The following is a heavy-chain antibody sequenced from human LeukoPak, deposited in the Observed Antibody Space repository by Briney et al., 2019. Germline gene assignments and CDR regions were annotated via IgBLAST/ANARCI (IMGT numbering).Heavy chain of an antibody. CDR1: GVAIRNNY. J-gene: IGHJ4*02. CDR3: GRGEHSVDS. V-gene: IGHV4-4*07. CDR2: IYNSGYT. D-gene: IGHD1/OR15-1a*01. Sequence: SETPYPTCTVPGVAIRNNYWNWSRQPAGKGLEWIGRIYNSGYTNDHPLLKNRITMSVGMSKNQFCLRLNSVTAADTAVYYCGRGEHSVDSWGQGMLVTVSS.